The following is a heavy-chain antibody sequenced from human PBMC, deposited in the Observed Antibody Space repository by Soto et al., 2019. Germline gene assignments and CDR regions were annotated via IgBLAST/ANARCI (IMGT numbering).Heavy chain of an antibody. V-gene: IGHV4-39*07. J-gene: IGHJ4*02. Sequence: PSETLSLTCTVSGGSISSSSYYWGWIRQPPGKGLEWIGSIYHSGSTYYNPSLKSRATISVDRSKNQFYLKLSSVTAADTAVYYWAGVKSSPYFHNGGQETLVT. CDR2: IYHSGST. CDR1: GGSISSSSYY. CDR3: AGVKSSPYFHN. D-gene: IGHD3-10*01.